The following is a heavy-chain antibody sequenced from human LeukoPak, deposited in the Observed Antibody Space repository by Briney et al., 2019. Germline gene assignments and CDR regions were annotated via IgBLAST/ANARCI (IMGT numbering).Heavy chain of an antibody. J-gene: IGHJ4*02. V-gene: IGHV1-46*01. D-gene: IGHD3-22*01. Sequence: ASVKVSCKASGYTFTSYYMHWVRQAPGRGLEWMGIINPSGGSTSYAQKFQGRVTMTRDTSTSTVYMELSSLSSEDTAVYYCARVDYYDSSGYGEEDYWGQGTLVTVSS. CDR2: INPSGGST. CDR3: ARVDYYDSSGYGEEDY. CDR1: GYTFTSYY.